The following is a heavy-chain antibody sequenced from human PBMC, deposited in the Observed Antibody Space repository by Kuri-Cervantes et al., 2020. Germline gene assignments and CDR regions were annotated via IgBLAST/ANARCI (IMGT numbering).Heavy chain of an antibody. CDR3: ARTARGIGWFDP. D-gene: IGHD1-26*01. V-gene: IGHV2-26*01. CDR2: IFSNDEK. J-gene: IGHJ5*02. Sequence: SGPTLVKPTETLTLTCTVSGFSLSNTRMGVSWIRQPPGKALEWLAHIFSNDEKSYSTSLKSRLTISKDTSKSQVVLTMTNMDPVDTATYYCARTARGIGWFDPWGQGTLVTVSS. CDR1: GFSLSNTRMG.